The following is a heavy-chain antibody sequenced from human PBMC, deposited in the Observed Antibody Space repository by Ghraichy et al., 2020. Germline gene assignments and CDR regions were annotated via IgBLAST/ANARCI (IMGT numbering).Heavy chain of an antibody. V-gene: IGHV4-38-2*01. CDR2: IYHSGST. J-gene: IGHJ4*02. Sequence: SETLSLTCAVSGYSISSGYYWGWIRQPPGKGLEWIGSIYHSGSTYYNPSLKSRVTISVDTSKNQFSLKLSSVTAADTAVYYCARGSEWIQLWPSVVYFDYWGQGTLVTVSS. CDR3: ARGSEWIQLWPSVVYFDY. D-gene: IGHD5-18*01. CDR1: GYSISSGYY.